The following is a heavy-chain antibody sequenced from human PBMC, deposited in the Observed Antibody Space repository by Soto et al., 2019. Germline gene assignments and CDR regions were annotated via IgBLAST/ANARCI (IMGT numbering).Heavy chain of an antibody. J-gene: IGHJ4*02. Sequence: SETLSLTCTVSGGSISSYYWSWIRQPPGKGLEWIGYIYYSGSTNYNPSLKSRVTISVSTSENQFSLMLSSVTAADAAVYYFSRGGRGLYSSSWYYFDYWGQGTLVTVSS. CDR1: GGSISSYY. D-gene: IGHD6-13*01. CDR3: SRGGRGLYSSSWYYFDY. V-gene: IGHV4-59*01. CDR2: IYYSGST.